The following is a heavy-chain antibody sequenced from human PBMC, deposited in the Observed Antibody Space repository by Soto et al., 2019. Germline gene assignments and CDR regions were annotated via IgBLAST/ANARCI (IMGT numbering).Heavy chain of an antibody. CDR1: GGTFSSYA. J-gene: IGHJ3*02. CDR3: AREGTTVVTPAGAFDI. D-gene: IGHD4-17*01. Sequence: ASVKVSCKASGGTFSSYAISWVRQAPGQGLEWMGGIIPIFGTANYAQKFQGRVTITADESTSTAYMELSSLRSEDTAVYYCAREGTTVVTPAGAFDIWGQGTMVTVSS. V-gene: IGHV1-69*13. CDR2: IIPIFGTA.